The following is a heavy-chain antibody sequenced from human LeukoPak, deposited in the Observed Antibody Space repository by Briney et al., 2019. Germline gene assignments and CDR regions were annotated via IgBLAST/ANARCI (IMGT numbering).Heavy chain of an antibody. V-gene: IGHV4-39*01. D-gene: IGHD5-12*01. CDR3: ARRGGYDFSYDY. J-gene: IGHJ4*02. CDR2: IYYSGST. Sequence: SETLSLTCTVSGGSISSNIYYWGWIRQPPGKELEWIGDIYYSGSTYYNPSLKSRVTISVDTSKNQFSLKLSSVTTADTAVYYCARRGGYDFSYDYWGQGILVTVSS. CDR1: GGSISSNIYY.